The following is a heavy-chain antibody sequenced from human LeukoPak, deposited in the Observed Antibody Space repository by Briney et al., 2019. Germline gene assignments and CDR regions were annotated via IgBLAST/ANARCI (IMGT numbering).Heavy chain of an antibody. CDR2: IKQDGSEK. D-gene: IGHD3-10*01. V-gene: IGHV3-7*05. J-gene: IGHJ4*02. Sequence: GGSLRLSCEVSGFTFSNYWMSWVRQAPGKGLEWVANIKQDGSEKYYLDSVKGRFTISRDNAKNSLYLQMNSLRAEDTAVYYCARCHGSGSYFNVFAYWGQATLVTVSS. CDR3: ARCHGSGSYFNVFAY. CDR1: GFTFSNYW.